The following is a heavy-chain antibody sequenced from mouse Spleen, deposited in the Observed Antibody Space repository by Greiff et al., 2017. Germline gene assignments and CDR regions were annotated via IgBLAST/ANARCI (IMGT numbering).Heavy chain of an antibody. CDR1: GYTFTSYW. CDR3: TYYYDGSYAWFAY. V-gene: IGHV1-5*01. J-gene: IGHJ3*01. CDR2: IYPGNSDT. D-gene: IGHD1-1*01. Sequence: VQLQQSGTVLARPGASVKMSCKTSGYTFTSYWMHWVKQRPGQGLEWIGAIYPGNSDTSYNQKFKGKAKLTAVTSASTAYMELSSLTNEDSAVYYCTYYYDGSYAWFAYWGQGTLVTVSA.